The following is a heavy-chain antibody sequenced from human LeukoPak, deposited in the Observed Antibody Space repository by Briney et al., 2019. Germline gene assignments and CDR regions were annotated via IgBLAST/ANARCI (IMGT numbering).Heavy chain of an antibody. Sequence: PSETLSLTCTVSGGSISNSSYYWGWIRQPPGKGLEWIGSIYYSGSTYYNPSLKSRVTISVDTSKNQFSLKLSSVTAADTAVYYCLGYDFWSGVDYWGQGTLVTVSS. CDR3: LGYDFWSGVDY. V-gene: IGHV4-39*01. D-gene: IGHD3-3*01. J-gene: IGHJ4*02. CDR1: GGSISNSSYY. CDR2: IYYSGST.